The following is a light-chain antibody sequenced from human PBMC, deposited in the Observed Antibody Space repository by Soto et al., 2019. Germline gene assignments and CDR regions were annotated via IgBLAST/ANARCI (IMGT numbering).Light chain of an antibody. CDR3: NSYASGNTRV. Sequence: QSVLTQPASVSRSPGQSITISCTGTSSDIGDYDYVSWYQQHPGKAPKLLISEVSNRPSGVSNRFSGSKSGNTASLTISGLQAEDEADYYCNSYASGNTRVFGTGTRSPS. J-gene: IGLJ1*01. V-gene: IGLV2-14*01. CDR2: EVS. CDR1: SSDIGDYDY.